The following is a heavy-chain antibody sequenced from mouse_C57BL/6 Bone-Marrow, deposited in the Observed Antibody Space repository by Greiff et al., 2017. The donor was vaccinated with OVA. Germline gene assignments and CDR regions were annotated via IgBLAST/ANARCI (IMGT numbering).Heavy chain of an antibody. V-gene: IGHV3-6*01. CDR2: ISYDGSN. J-gene: IGHJ4*01. Sequence: VQLKESGPGLVKPSQSLSLTCSVTGYSITSGYYWNWIRQFPGNKLEWMGYISYDGSNNYNPSLKNRISFTRDTSKNQFFLKLNSVTTEDTATYYCARESFYCGSSYVGAMDYWGQGTSVTVSS. CDR1: GYSITSGYY. D-gene: IGHD1-1*01. CDR3: ARESFYCGSSYVGAMDY.